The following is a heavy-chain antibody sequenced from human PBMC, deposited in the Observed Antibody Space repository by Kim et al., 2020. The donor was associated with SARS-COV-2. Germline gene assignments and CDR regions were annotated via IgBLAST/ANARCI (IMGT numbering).Heavy chain of an antibody. Sequence: GGSLRLSCAASGFTLVSYSMNWVRQAPGKGLEWVSYISGSGSNMYYADSVKGRFTISRDNAKNSLYLQMNSLRAEDTAVYFCARDLGVPWYFDYWGRG. CDR1: GFTLVSYS. CDR3: ARDLGVPWYFDY. J-gene: IGHJ4*02. V-gene: IGHV3-48*04. CDR2: ISGSGSNM.